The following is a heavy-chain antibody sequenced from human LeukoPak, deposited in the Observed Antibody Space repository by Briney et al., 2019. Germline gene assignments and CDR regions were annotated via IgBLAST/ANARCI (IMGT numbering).Heavy chain of an antibody. J-gene: IGHJ4*02. V-gene: IGHV3-21*01. Sequence: GGSLRLSCAASGFTFSNYAMSWVRQAPGKGLEWVSFISSSSNYIYYADSVEGRFTISRDNAKNSLYLQMNSLRAEDTAVYYCARAGYDILTGYSYYFDYWGQGTLVTVSS. CDR3: ARAGYDILTGYSYYFDY. D-gene: IGHD3-9*01. CDR2: ISSSSNYI. CDR1: GFTFSNYA.